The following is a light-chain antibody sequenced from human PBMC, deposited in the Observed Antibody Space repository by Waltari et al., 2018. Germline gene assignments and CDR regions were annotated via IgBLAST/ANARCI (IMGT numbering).Light chain of an antibody. Sequence: YVLTQPPSVSVDPGKTARLTCGGDNIGSKSVNWYQQKPGQAPVLVMFYDSDRPSEIPERVSCCNSGNTATLTISWVEAGDEADYHCQVWDDVTDSGVFGGGTKLTVL. V-gene: IGLV3-21*04. CDR1: NIGSKS. J-gene: IGLJ3*02. CDR3: QVWDDVTDSGV. CDR2: YDS.